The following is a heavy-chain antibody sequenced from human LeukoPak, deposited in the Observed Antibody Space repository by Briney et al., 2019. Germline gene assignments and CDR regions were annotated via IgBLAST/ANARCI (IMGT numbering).Heavy chain of an antibody. D-gene: IGHD4-11*01. CDR2: IYFSGNT. CDR3: ASLNNDYLFDFEN. Sequence: SETLSLTCSVSGGSISSTYYYWGWIRQPPGKGLEWIGSIYFSGNTYYNPSLKSRVTISVDTSENHFSLRLSSVTAADTAVYYCASLNNDYLFDFENWGQGTLVTVSS. J-gene: IGHJ4*02. CDR1: GGSISSTYYY. V-gene: IGHV4-39*07.